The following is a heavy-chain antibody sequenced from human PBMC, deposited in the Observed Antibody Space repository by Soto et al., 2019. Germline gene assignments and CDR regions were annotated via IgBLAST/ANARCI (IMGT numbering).Heavy chain of an antibody. V-gene: IGHV2-26*04. CDR3: ASTYITSWYWFDP. CDR1: GFSLSNAGLG. J-gene: IGHJ5*02. CDR2: IFSNDEK. Sequence: QVTVKESGPVLVKPTETLTLTCTVSGFSLSNAGLGVSWIRQPPGKALEWLAHIFSNDEKSYSTSLKSRLTISKDTSTSQVVLIMTNMDPVDTATYYCASTYITSWYWFDPWGQGTLVTVSS. D-gene: IGHD6-13*01.